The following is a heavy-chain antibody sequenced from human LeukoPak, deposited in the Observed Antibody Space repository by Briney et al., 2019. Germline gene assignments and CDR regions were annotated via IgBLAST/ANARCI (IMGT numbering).Heavy chain of an antibody. CDR2: ISSSSSYI. Sequence: GGSLRLSCAASGFTFSSHSMNWVRQAPAKGLEWVSSISSSSSYIYYADSVKGRFTISRDNAKNSLYLQMNSLRAEDTAVYYCARVEYSSSWYYFDYWGQGTLVTVSS. CDR3: ARVEYSSSWYYFDY. V-gene: IGHV3-21*01. D-gene: IGHD6-13*01. J-gene: IGHJ4*02. CDR1: GFTFSSHS.